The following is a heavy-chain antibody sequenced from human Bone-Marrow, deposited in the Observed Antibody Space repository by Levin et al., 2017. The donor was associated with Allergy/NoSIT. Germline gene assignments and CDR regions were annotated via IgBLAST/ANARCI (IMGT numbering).Heavy chain of an antibody. J-gene: IGHJ4*02. D-gene: IGHD2-15*01. V-gene: IGHV4-59*08. Sequence: SETLSLTCTVSGGSISSYYWSWIRQPPGKGLEWIGYIYYSGSTNYNPSLKSRVTISVDTSKNQFSLKLSSVTAADTAVYYCARLGVPFGRGVAEVFDYWGQGTLVTVSS. CDR2: IYYSGST. CDR1: GGSISSYY. CDR3: ARLGVPFGRGVAEVFDY.